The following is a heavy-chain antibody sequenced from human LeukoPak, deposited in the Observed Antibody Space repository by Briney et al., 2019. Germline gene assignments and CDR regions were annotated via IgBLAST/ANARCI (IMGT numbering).Heavy chain of an antibody. CDR2: IYYSGST. V-gene: IGHV4-59*01. D-gene: IGHD3-3*01. Sequence: SETLSLTCTVSGGSISSYYWSWIRQPPGKGLEWIGYIYYSGSTNYNPSLKSRVTISVDTSKNQFSLKPSSVTAADTAVYYCARGILRFPHAFDIWGQGTMVTVSS. CDR3: ARGILRFPHAFDI. CDR1: GGSISSYY. J-gene: IGHJ3*02.